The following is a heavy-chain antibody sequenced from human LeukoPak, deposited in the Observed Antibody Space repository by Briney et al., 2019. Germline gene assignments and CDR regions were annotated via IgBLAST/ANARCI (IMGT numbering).Heavy chain of an antibody. CDR2: MNPNSGNT. J-gene: IGHJ4*02. Sequence: ASVKVSCKASGYTFTTCDINWVRQATGQGLEWLGWMNPNSGNTGYAQSFQGRVTMTRDTSISTAYMELSNLRSEDTATYYCTRGSSGRRDYWGKGTLVTVSS. CDR1: GYTFTTCD. V-gene: IGHV1-8*01. CDR3: TRGSSGRRDY. D-gene: IGHD6-19*01.